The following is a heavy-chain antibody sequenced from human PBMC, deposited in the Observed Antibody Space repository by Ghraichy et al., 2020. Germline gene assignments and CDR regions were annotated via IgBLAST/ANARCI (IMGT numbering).Heavy chain of an antibody. V-gene: IGHV1-18*01. CDR1: GYTFTSYG. D-gene: IGHD3-10*01. CDR2: ISAYNGNT. Sequence: ASVKVSCKASGYTFTSYGISWVRQAPGQGLEWMGWISAYNGNTNYAQKLQGRVTMTTDTSTSTAYMELRSLRSDDTAVYYCARDPVRVRGVMVPRKGWDYWGQGTLVTVSS. J-gene: IGHJ4*02. CDR3: ARDPVRVRGVMVPRKGWDY.